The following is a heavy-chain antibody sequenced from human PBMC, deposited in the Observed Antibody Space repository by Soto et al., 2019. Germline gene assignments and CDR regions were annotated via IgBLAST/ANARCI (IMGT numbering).Heavy chain of an antibody. CDR1: GDTFNFYS. J-gene: IGHJ4*02. V-gene: IGHV1-69*02. Sequence: QVQLVQSGAEVKRPGSSVKVSCKASGDTFNFYSINWVRQAPGLGLEWMGRVNPIVSMSNYAQKFQGRVTMTEDKSTSTAYMELSSLRAEYTAIYYCASSYGSGYRAFDYWCQGALVTVS. CDR3: ASSYGSGYRAFDY. CDR2: VNPIVSMS. D-gene: IGHD3-10*01.